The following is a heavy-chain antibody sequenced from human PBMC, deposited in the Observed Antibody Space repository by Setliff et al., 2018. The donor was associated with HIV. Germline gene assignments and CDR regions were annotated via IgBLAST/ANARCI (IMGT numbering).Heavy chain of an antibody. J-gene: IGHJ4*02. D-gene: IGHD6-19*01. Sequence: PSETLSLTCTVSGGSINNPNFYWGWIRQSPGKGLEWIGDVYHTGTTYYKPSLRSRVTMSVDTSKNQFSLNLSSVTAADTALYYCARRRGQKATGWYYFDFWGQGALVTVSS. CDR3: ARRRGQKATGWYYFDF. CDR2: VYHTGTT. CDR1: GGSINNPNFY. V-gene: IGHV4-39*01.